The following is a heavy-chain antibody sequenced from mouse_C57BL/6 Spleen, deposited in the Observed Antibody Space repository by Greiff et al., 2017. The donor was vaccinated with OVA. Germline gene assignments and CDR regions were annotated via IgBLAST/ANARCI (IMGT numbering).Heavy chain of an antibody. Sequence: VQLQQSGPELVKPGASVKISCKASGYTFTDYYMNWVKQSHGKSLEWIGDINPNNGGTSYNQKFKGKATLTVDKSSSTAYMELRSLTSEDSAVYYCARRVYHDYGGWFAYWGQGTLVTVSA. CDR3: ARRVYHDYGGWFAY. V-gene: IGHV1-26*01. CDR2: INPNNGGT. CDR1: GYTFTDYY. D-gene: IGHD2-4*01. J-gene: IGHJ3*01.